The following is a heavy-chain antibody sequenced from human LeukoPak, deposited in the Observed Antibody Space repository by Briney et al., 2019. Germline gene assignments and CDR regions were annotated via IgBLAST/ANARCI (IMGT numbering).Heavy chain of an antibody. Sequence: ASVKVSCKASGCTFTSYGISWVRQAPGQGLEWMGWISAYNGNTNYAQKLQGRVTMTTDTSTSTAYMELRSLRSDDTAIYYCARDVGTAMVTFSFDNWGRGNLVTVSS. CDR2: ISAYNGNT. D-gene: IGHD2-21*02. J-gene: IGHJ4*02. V-gene: IGHV1-18*01. CDR1: GCTFTSYG. CDR3: ARDVGTAMVTFSFDN.